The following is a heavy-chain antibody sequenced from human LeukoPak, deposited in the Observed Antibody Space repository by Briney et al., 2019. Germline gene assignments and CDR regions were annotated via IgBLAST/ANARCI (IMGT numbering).Heavy chain of an antibody. Sequence: SETLSLTCTVSGGSISGYFWSWIRQPPGKGLEWIGNIYASGSAIYNPSLKSRVTMSVDTSKNQFSLRLTSVTAAGTAVYYCARLLRGGNYYFDYWGLGTLVTVSS. CDR1: GGSISGYF. J-gene: IGHJ4*02. CDR2: IYASGSA. V-gene: IGHV4-4*09. D-gene: IGHD1-7*01. CDR3: ARLLRGGNYYFDY.